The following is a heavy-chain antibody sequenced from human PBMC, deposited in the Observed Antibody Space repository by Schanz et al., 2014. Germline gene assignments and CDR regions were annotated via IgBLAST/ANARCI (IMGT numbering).Heavy chain of an antibody. CDR3: ARDFSAYVGNYFDY. CDR1: GYTFNNYTYV. CDR2: INGYNGHT. D-gene: IGHD5-12*01. V-gene: IGHV1-18*01. J-gene: IGHJ4*02. Sequence: QVQLVQSGAEVKKPGASVKVSCKASGYTFNNYTYVMIWVRQAPGQGLEWMGWINGYNGHTLYAQNFQGRAAMATDTSTSTSYMELTSLRFDDTAVYYCARDFSAYVGNYFDYWGQGTLVTVSS.